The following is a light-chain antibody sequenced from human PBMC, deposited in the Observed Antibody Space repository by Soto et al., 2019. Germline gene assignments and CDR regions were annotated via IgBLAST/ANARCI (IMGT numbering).Light chain of an antibody. J-gene: IGKJ1*01. CDR1: QSVSSSY. CDR3: KQYNNWPPVT. CDR2: GAS. Sequence: EIVLTQSPGTLSLSPGERATLSCRASQSVSSSYLAWYQQKPGQAPRLLIYGASSRATGIPDRFSGSGSGTDCILNISSLHSEDFGVYYCKQYNNWPPVTFGQWTKGDIK. V-gene: IGKV3-20*01.